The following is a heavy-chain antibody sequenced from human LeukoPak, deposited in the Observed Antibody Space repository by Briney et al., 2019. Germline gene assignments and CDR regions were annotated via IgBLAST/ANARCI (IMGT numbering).Heavy chain of an antibody. CDR2: SGNRADRYTT. CDR1: GFNPSDHF. CDR3: VRGHWGFDY. D-gene: IGHD7-27*01. J-gene: IGHJ4*02. Sequence: QPEGSLRLSCAASGFNPSDHFMDWVRQTPERGLEWVGRSGNRADRYTTQYAASVKGRFTISRDESNYSLYLHMSSLRTEDTAVYYCVRGHWGFDYWGRGTLVTVSS. V-gene: IGHV3-72*01.